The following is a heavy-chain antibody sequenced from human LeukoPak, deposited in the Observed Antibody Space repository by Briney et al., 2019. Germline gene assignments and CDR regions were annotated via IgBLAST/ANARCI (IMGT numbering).Heavy chain of an antibody. CDR2: IYTSGST. V-gene: IGHV4-4*07. CDR3: ARERGLWPAYDYCMDV. CDR1: GGSINTYH. J-gene: IGHJ6*03. D-gene: IGHD3-16*01. Sequence: SETLSLTCTVSGGSINTYHWSWIRQPAGKGLEWIGRIYTSGSTDYNPSLKSRVTMSVDTSKNQFSLKLNSVTAADTAVYYCARERGLWPAYDYCMDVWGKGTMVTVSS.